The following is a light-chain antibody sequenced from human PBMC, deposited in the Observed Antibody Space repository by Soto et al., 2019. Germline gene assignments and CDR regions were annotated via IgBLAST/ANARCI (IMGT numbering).Light chain of an antibody. V-gene: IGKV1-39*01. J-gene: IGKJ1*01. CDR2: AAS. CDR1: QSISTY. CDR3: QQTYSIPWT. Sequence: DIQMTQSPSSLSASVGDRVTISGLASQSISTYLNWYQQKPGQAPKLLIYAASSLQSGVPSRFSGSGSGTDFTLTISSLQPEDFAGYHCQQTYSIPWTFGQGTKVDIK.